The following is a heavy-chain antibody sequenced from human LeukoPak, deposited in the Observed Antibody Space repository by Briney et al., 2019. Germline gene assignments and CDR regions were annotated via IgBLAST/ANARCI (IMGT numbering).Heavy chain of an antibody. CDR3: AKGSYYDSSGSFYFDY. CDR2: ISGSGDNT. J-gene: IGHJ4*02. V-gene: IGHV3-23*01. D-gene: IGHD3-22*01. Sequence: GGSLRLSCAASGFTVSNHYMTWVRQAPGKGLEWVSGISGSGDNTYYADSVKGRFTISRDNSKNTLYVQMNSLGTEDTAAYYCAKGSYYDSSGSFYFDYWGQGTLVTVSS. CDR1: GFTVSNHY.